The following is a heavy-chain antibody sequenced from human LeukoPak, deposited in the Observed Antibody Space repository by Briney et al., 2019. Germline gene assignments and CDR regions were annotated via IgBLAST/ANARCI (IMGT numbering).Heavy chain of an antibody. CDR1: GFTLSTYN. CDR2: ITSSSSYI. Sequence: GGSLRLSCAASGFTLSTYNMNWVRQAPGKGLEWVSSITSSSSYIYYADSVKGRFTISRDNAKNSLYLQMNSLRAEDTAVYYCAREQSMSRWFDPWGQGTLVTVSS. V-gene: IGHV3-21*01. D-gene: IGHD2/OR15-2a*01. J-gene: IGHJ5*02. CDR3: AREQSMSRWFDP.